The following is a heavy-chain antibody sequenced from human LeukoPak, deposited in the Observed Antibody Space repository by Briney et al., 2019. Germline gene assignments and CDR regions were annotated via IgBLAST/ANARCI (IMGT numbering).Heavy chain of an antibody. Sequence: GGSLRLSCAASGFTFSSYWMGWVRQAPGKGLEWVANIKQDGSEKYYVDSVKGRFTISRDNAKNSLYLQMNSLRVDDTAVYYCAGGLLEAQGWLQWLGTVYSMDVWGQGTPVTVSS. D-gene: IGHD5-24*01. J-gene: IGHJ6*02. CDR1: GFTFSSYW. CDR3: AGGLLEAQGWLQWLGTVYSMDV. V-gene: IGHV3-7*03. CDR2: IKQDGSEK.